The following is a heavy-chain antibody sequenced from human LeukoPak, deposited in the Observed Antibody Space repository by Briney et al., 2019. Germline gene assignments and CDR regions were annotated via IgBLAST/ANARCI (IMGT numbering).Heavy chain of an antibody. D-gene: IGHD4-17*01. Sequence: SETLSLTCTVSGGSISSSRYYWGWVRQPPGKGLEWIGSIYYSGSTYYNPSLKSRVTISVDTSKNQFSLKLSSVTAPDTAVYYCARRDYYGDYGAFDIWGQGTMVTVSS. CDR2: IYYSGST. J-gene: IGHJ3*02. CDR1: GGSISSSRYY. V-gene: IGHV4-39*01. CDR3: ARRDYYGDYGAFDI.